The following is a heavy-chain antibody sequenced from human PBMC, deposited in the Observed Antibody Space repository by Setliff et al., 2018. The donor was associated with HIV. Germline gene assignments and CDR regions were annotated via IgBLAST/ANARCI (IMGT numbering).Heavy chain of an antibody. CDR1: GYTFTSYG. J-gene: IGHJ4*02. V-gene: IGHV1-18*01. D-gene: IGHD4-17*01. Sequence: ASVKVSCKASGYTFTSYGITWVRQAPGQGLEWMGWISTYNGNTDYAQKLQGRVTMTTDTSTSTAYMELRSLRSDDSAVYYRAREDYGDYVGDYWGQGTRGAVSS. CDR3: AREDYGDYVGDY. CDR2: ISTYNGNT.